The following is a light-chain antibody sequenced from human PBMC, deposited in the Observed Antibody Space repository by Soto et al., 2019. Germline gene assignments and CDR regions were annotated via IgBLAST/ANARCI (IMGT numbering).Light chain of an antibody. V-gene: IGKV3-20*01. J-gene: IGKJ1*01. CDR2: DAS. CDR1: QTVGRDY. CDR3: QQHASPPVT. Sequence: EIVLTQSPGTLSLSPEERATLSCRASQTVGRDYLGWYQQKPGQAPRLLIYDASYRATGISDRFSGSGSGTDFTLTISRLEPEDFAVYFCQQHASPPVTFGQGTRVEIK.